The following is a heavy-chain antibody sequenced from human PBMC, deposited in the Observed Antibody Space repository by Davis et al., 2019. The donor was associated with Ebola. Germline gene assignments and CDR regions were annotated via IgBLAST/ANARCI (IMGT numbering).Heavy chain of an antibody. CDR1: GFAFSNHY. Sequence: PGGSLRLSCAASGFAFSNHYMSWIRQAPGKGLEWLSYISTSGKTIFYADSVKGRFTMSRDNAKSSLFLQLNDLRAGDTATYYCVRHPAYDIGYFDLWGQGTLVTVSS. CDR2: ISTSGKTI. D-gene: IGHD2-21*01. CDR3: VRHPAYDIGYFDL. V-gene: IGHV3-11*04. J-gene: IGHJ4*02.